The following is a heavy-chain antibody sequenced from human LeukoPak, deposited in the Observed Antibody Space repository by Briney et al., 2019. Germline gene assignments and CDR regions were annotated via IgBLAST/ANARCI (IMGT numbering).Heavy chain of an antibody. J-gene: IGHJ4*02. CDR1: RYTLTELS. D-gene: IGHD3-22*01. CDR3: ARDLTFYYDSSAYYCDH. CDR2: FDPEDGET. V-gene: IGHV1-24*01. Sequence: ASVKVSCKVSRYTLTELSMHWVRQAPGKGLEWMGGFDPEDGETIYAQKFQGRVTMTEDTSTDTAYMELSSLRSEDTAVYYCARDLTFYYDSSAYYCDHWGQGTLVAVSS.